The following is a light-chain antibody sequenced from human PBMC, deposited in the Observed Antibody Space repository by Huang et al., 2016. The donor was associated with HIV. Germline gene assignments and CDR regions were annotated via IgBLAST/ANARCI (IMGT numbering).Light chain of an antibody. CDR3: QQYNNWPRAT. CDR2: GAS. Sequence: EIVMTQSPATLSVSPGERVTLSCRASQSVGANLAWYQQKPGQSPRLLIYGASTSAITIPRRFSGSGSGTDFTLAISSLQSEDFAVYYCQQYNNWPRATFGQGTKLEIK. J-gene: IGKJ2*01. V-gene: IGKV3-15*01. CDR1: QSVGAN.